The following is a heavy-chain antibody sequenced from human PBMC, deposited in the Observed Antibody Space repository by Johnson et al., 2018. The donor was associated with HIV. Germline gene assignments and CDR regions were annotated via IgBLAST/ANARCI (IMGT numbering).Heavy chain of an antibody. V-gene: IGHV3-9*01. CDR1: GFTFDDYA. D-gene: IGHD1-26*01. Sequence: VQLVESGGGLVQPGRSLRLSCAASGFTFDDYAMHWVRQAPGKGMEWVSGISWNSGSIGYADSVKGRFTISRANAKHSLYLQMNSLRAEDTAVYYCARYSGSYFPDALDIWGQGTMVTVSS. CDR2: ISWNSGSI. CDR3: ARYSGSYFPDALDI. J-gene: IGHJ3*02.